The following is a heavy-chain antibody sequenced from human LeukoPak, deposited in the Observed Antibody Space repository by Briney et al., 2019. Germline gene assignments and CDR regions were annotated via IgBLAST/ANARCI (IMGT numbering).Heavy chain of an antibody. Sequence: PGGSLRLSCAASGFTFSSYGMSWVRQAPGKGLEWVSGISGSGGSTYYADSVKGRFTISRDNSKNTMYLQMNSLRAEDTAAYYCAKESAYDILTGYSDYWGQGTLVTVSS. J-gene: IGHJ4*02. CDR3: AKESAYDILTGYSDY. CDR1: GFTFSSYG. V-gene: IGHV3-23*01. CDR2: ISGSGGST. D-gene: IGHD3-9*01.